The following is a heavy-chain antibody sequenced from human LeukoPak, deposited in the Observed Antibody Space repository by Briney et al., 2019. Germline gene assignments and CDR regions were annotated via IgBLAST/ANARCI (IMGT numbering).Heavy chain of an antibody. CDR1: GGSISSSSYY. CDR2: IYYSGST. CDR3: ARVYGSGSYYNGYYYYYMDV. D-gene: IGHD3-10*01. V-gene: IGHV4-39*01. Sequence: SETLSLTCTVSGGSISSSSYYWGWIRQPSGKGLEWIGSIYYSGSTYYNPSLKSRVTISVDTSKNQLSLKLSSVTAADTAVYYCARVYGSGSYYNGYYYYYMDVWGKGTTVTISS. J-gene: IGHJ6*03.